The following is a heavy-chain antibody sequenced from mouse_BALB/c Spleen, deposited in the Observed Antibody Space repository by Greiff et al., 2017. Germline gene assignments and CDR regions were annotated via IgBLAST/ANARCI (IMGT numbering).Heavy chain of an antibody. D-gene: IGHD1-1*01. J-gene: IGHJ1*01. CDR3: ARNPYYYGSSSRYFDV. CDR2: IDPYYGGT. V-gene: IGHV1-39*01. Sequence: EVQLQESGPELEKPGASVKISCKASGYSFTGYNMNWVKQSNGKSLEWIGNIDPYYGGTSYNQKFKGKATLTVDKSSSTAYMQLKSLTSEDSAVYYCARNPYYYGSSSRYFDVWGAGTTVTVSS. CDR1: GYSFTGYN.